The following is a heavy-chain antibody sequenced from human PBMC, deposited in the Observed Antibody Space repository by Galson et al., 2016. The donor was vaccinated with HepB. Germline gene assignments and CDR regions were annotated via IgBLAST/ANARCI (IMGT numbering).Heavy chain of an antibody. Sequence: CAISGDSVSSNNAAWNWIRQSPSRGLEWLGRTYYRSKWDNDYAVSAKSRITINPDTSKNQFSLQLNSVTPEDTAIYYCATARPGVAAVWSAFDIWGQGTMVTVSS. D-gene: IGHD6-13*01. J-gene: IGHJ3*02. V-gene: IGHV6-1*01. CDR3: ATARPGVAAVWSAFDI. CDR1: GDSVSSNNAA. CDR2: TYYRSKWDN.